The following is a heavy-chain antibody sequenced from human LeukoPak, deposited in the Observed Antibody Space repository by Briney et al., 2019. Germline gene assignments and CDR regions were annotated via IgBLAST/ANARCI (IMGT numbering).Heavy chain of an antibody. D-gene: IGHD1-7*01. V-gene: IGHV3-23*01. Sequence: GGSLRLSCAASGFTFSSYAMSWVRQAPGKGLEWVSSISGSGGSTYYADSVKGRFTISRDNSKNTLYLQMNSLRGEDTAVYYCAKDREGTIAGYFDYWGQGTAVTVSS. CDR1: GFTFSSYA. CDR3: AKDREGTIAGYFDY. CDR2: ISGSGGST. J-gene: IGHJ4*02.